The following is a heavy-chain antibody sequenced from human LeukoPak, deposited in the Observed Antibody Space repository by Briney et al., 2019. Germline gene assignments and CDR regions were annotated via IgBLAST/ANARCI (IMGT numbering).Heavy chain of an antibody. CDR3: ARAVRGYSYAYLPY. CDR1: GYTFSSYG. CDR2: ISAYDGNT. D-gene: IGHD5-18*01. J-gene: IGHJ4*02. Sequence: ASVKVSCKASGYTFSSYGISRVRQAPGQGLEWMGWISAYDGNTNYAQKLQGRVTMTTDTSTSTAYMELRSLRSDDTAVYYCARAVRGYSYAYLPYWGQGTLVTVSS. V-gene: IGHV1-18*01.